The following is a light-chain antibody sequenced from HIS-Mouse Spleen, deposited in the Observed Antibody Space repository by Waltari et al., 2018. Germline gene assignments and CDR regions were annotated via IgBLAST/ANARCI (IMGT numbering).Light chain of an antibody. J-gene: IGKJ1*01. V-gene: IGKV3-20*01. CDR1: QSVSSSY. CDR3: QQYGSSPGT. Sequence: EIVLTQSLGTLSLSQGERATLSCRASQSVSSSYLAWYQQKPGQAPRLLIYGASSRATGIPDRFSGSGSGTDFTLTISRLEPEDFAVYYCQQYGSSPGTFGQGTKVEIK. CDR2: GAS.